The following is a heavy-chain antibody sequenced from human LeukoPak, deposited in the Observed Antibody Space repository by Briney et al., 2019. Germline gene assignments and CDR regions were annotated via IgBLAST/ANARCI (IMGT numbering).Heavy chain of an antibody. CDR2: ISSSGGST. V-gene: IGHV3-23*01. Sequence: GGSLRLSCAASGLTFSSYAMSGVRQAPPKGMEWVSTISSSGGSTYYADSVKGRFTISRDNSENTVYLQMNSLRAEDTALYYCAKLNYYGSYWGQGTLVTVSS. CDR1: GLTFSSYA. D-gene: IGHD3-10*01. CDR3: AKLNYYGSY. J-gene: IGHJ4*02.